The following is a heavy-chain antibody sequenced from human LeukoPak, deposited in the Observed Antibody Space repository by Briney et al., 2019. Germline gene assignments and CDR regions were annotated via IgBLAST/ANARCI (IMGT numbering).Heavy chain of an antibody. D-gene: IGHD6-6*01. CDR1: GFTFNDYA. V-gene: IGHV3-9*01. CDR3: AREGSSSLYYYYYMDV. Sequence: GRSLRLSCAASGFTFNDYAIHWVRQAPGKGLEWVSGISWNSAYIGYADSVKGRFTISRDSAKNSLYLQMNSLRAEDTAVYYCAREGSSSLYYYYYMDVWGKGTTVTVSS. CDR2: ISWNSAYI. J-gene: IGHJ6*03.